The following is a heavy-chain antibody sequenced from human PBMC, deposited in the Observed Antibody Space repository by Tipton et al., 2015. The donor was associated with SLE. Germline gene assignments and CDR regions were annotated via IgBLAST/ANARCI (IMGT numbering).Heavy chain of an antibody. CDR2: INHSGST. Sequence: GLVKPSGTLSLTCAVSGGSISSSNWWTWVRQSPDKGLEWIGEINHSGSTNYNPSLKSRVTISEDTSKNQFSLKLTSVTAADTAVYYCAKDGGPASRYFDLWGRGTLVTVSS. V-gene: IGHV4-4*02. CDR3: AKDGGPASRYFDL. D-gene: IGHD3-16*01. CDR1: GGSISSSNW. J-gene: IGHJ2*01.